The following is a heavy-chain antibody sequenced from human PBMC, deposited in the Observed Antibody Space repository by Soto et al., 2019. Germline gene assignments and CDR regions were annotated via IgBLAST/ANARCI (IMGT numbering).Heavy chain of an antibody. J-gene: IGHJ5*02. CDR3: AKSRASSSWMGDWFDP. V-gene: IGHV3-23*01. Sequence: EVQLLESGGGSVQPGGSLRLSCAASGFTFSSYAMSWVRQAPGKGLEWVSAISGSGGSTYYADSVKGRFTISRDNSKNTLYLQMNSLRAEDTAVYYCAKSRASSSWMGDWFDPWGQGTLVTVSS. CDR1: GFTFSSYA. D-gene: IGHD6-13*01. CDR2: ISGSGGST.